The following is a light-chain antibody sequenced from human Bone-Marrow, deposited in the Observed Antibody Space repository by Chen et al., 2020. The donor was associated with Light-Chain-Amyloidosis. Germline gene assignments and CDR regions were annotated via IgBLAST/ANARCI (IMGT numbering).Light chain of an antibody. V-gene: IGLV6-57*01. CDR2: EDD. CDR3: QSYQGSSQGV. J-gene: IGLJ3*02. CDR1: SGSIATNY. Sequence: NLMLTQPHSVSESPGKTVIISCTRSSGSIATNYVQWYQQRPGSSPTTVIYEDDQRPSGVPERFSGSIDRSSNSASLTISGLKTEDEADYYCQSYQGSSQGVFGGGTKLTVL.